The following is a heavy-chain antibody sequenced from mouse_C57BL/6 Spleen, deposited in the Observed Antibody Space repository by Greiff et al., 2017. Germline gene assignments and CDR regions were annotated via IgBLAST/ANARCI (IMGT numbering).Heavy chain of an antibody. CDR2: ISAGGSYT. D-gene: IGHD2-4*01. CDR3: ARASDDYFFDY. Sequence: EVMLVESGGGLVKPGGSLKLSCAASGFTFSSYAMSWVRQTPEKRLEWVATISAGGSYTYYPDNVKGRFTISRDNAKNNLYLQMSHLKSEDTAMYYCARASDDYFFDYWGQGTTLTVSS. CDR1: GFTFSSYA. V-gene: IGHV5-4*03. J-gene: IGHJ2*01.